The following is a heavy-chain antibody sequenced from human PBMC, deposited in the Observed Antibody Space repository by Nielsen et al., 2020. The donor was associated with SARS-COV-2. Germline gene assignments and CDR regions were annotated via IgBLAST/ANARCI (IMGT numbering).Heavy chain of an antibody. CDR3: AREDVVVVPAAKGSYYYYGMDV. Sequence: VRQAPGKGLEWVAVISYDGSNKYYADSVKGRFTISRDNSKNTLYLQMNGLRTEDTAVYYCAREDVVVVPAAKGSYYYYGMDVWGQGTTVTVSS. CDR2: ISYDGSNK. D-gene: IGHD2-2*01. J-gene: IGHJ6*02. V-gene: IGHV3-30-3*01.